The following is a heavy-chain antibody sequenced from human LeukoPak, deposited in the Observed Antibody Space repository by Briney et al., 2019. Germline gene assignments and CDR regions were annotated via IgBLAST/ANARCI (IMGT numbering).Heavy chain of an antibody. CDR1: GCTFTSYY. Sequence: GASVKVSCKASGCTFTSYYMHWVRQAPGHGLEWMGIINPSGGSTSYAQKFQGRVTMTRDTSTSTVYMELSSLRSEDTAVYYCASPILETLGGAFDIWGQGTMVTVSS. CDR3: ASPILETLGGAFDI. D-gene: IGHD1-1*01. CDR2: INPSGGST. J-gene: IGHJ3*02. V-gene: IGHV1-46*01.